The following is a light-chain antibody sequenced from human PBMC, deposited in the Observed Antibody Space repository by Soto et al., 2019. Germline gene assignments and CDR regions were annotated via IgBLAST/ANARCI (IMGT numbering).Light chain of an antibody. CDR1: QGISSY. CDR2: AAS. CDR3: QQLNSYPLT. J-gene: IGKJ1*01. Sequence: DIPLTQSPSFLSASVGDRVTITCRASQGISSYLAWYQQQPGKAPKLLIYAASTLQSGVPSRFSGSGSGTEFTLTISSLQPEDFATYYCQQLNSYPLTVGQGNKVEI. V-gene: IGKV1-9*01.